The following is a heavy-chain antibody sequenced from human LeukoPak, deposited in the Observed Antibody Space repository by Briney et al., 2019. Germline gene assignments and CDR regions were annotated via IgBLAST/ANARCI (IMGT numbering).Heavy chain of an antibody. J-gene: IGHJ4*02. CDR3: EGYSGSYYEAPY. CDR2: IRYDGSNK. CDR1: GFTFRSYA. V-gene: IGHV3-30*02. D-gene: IGHD1-26*01. Sequence: GGSLRLSCAASGFTFRSYAMNWVRQAPGKGLEWVALIRYDGSNKYYADSVKGRFTISRDDSKNTLYLQMSSLRPEDTAVYYCEGYSGSYYEAPYWGQGTLVTVSS.